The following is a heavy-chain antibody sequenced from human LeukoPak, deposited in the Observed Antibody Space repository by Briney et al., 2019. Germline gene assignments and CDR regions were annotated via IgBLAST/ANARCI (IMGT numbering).Heavy chain of an antibody. J-gene: IGHJ4*02. CDR3: ARATAVAAPFDY. CDR2: INPSGGST. Sequence: ASVKVSCKASGYTFTSYYMHWVRQAPGQGLEWMGIINPSGGSTSYAQKFQGRVTMTRDTSTSTVYMELSSLRSEDTAGYYCARATAVAAPFDYWGQGTLVTVSS. CDR1: GYTFTSYY. V-gene: IGHV1-46*01. D-gene: IGHD6-19*01.